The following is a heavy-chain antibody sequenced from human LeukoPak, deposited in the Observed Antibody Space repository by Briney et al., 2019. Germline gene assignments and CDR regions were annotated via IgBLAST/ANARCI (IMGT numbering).Heavy chain of an antibody. CDR3: AREERANAGLIVVVPAAPSAFDI. D-gene: IGHD2-2*01. Sequence: SETLSLTCTVSGGSLSSGGYYWSWLRQHPGTGLEWLGYIYYSGSTYYNPSLKSRVTISVDTSKNQFSLKLSSVTAADTAVYYCAREERANAGLIVVVPAAPSAFDIWGQGTMVTVSS. CDR2: IYYSGST. J-gene: IGHJ3*02. CDR1: GGSLSSGGYY. V-gene: IGHV4-31*03.